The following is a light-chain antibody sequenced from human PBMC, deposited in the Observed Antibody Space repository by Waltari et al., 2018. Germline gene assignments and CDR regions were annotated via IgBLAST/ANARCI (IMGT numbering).Light chain of an antibody. CDR2: AAS. J-gene: IGKJ1*01. CDR3: QQLNSLPRT. CDR1: QGISTY. V-gene: IGKV1-9*01. Sequence: DIQLTQSPSFLSASVGDRVTITCRASQGISTYLAWYQQKPGKAPKLLISAASTVQTGVPSRFSGSGSGTEFTLTISSLQPGDFATYYCQQLNSLPRTFGQGTKVEIK.